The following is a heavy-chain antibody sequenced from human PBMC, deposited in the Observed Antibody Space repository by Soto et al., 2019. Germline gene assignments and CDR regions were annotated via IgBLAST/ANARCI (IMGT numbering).Heavy chain of an antibody. CDR3: ARGAVTMTRGVSLNY. J-gene: IGHJ4*02. Sequence: QVQLVQSGAEVKKPGSSVKVSCKASGGTFSDYAISWLRQAPGLGLEWMGGIIPIFGTLNYGQKFQGRVTITADESTNTAHMELSSLRFDDTALYYCARGAVTMTRGVSLNYWGQGTLVTVSS. V-gene: IGHV1-69*01. CDR1: GGTFSDYA. D-gene: IGHD3-10*01. CDR2: IIPIFGTL.